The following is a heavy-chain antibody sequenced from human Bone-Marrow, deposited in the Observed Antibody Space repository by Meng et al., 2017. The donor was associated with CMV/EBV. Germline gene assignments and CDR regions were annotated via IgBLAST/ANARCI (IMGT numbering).Heavy chain of an antibody. D-gene: IGHD2-15*01. V-gene: IGHV1-58*01. CDR3: AKDRAQYCSAGSCYPNWLDP. CDR1: GFTFTSSA. CDR2: IVVGSGNT. Sequence: SVKVSCKASGFTFTSSAVQWVRQARGQRLEWIGWIVVGSGNTNYAQKFQERVTITRDMSTSTAYMELSSLRSEDTAVYYCAKDRAQYCSAGSCYPNWLDPWGQGTLVTVSS. J-gene: IGHJ5*02.